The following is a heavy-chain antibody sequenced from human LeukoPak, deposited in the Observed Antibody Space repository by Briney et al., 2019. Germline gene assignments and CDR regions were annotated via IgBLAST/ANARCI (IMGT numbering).Heavy chain of an antibody. J-gene: IGHJ4*02. CDR3: TTDPDIVVVPAAIHFDY. V-gene: IGHV3-15*01. CDR2: ITSKTDGGTT. CDR1: GFTFSNAW. Sequence: GGSLRLSCAASGFTFSNAWMSWVRQAPGKGLEWVGRITSKTDGGTTDYAAPVKGRFTISRDDSKNTLYLQMNSLKTEDTAVYYCTTDPDIVVVPAAIHFDYWGQGTLVTVSS. D-gene: IGHD2-2*01.